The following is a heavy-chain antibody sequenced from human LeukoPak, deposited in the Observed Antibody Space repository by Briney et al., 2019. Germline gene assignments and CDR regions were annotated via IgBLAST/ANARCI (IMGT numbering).Heavy chain of an antibody. V-gene: IGHV3-9*01. CDR1: GFTFDDYA. Sequence: GGSLRLSWAASGFTFDDYAMHWVRQAPGKGLEWVSGISWNSGIIDYAASVKGRFTISRDNAKNSLYLQMSSLRPEDTALYYCAKGYSYGYAYYFDYWGQGTLVTVSS. D-gene: IGHD5-18*01. CDR2: ISWNSGII. J-gene: IGHJ4*02. CDR3: AKGYSYGYAYYFDY.